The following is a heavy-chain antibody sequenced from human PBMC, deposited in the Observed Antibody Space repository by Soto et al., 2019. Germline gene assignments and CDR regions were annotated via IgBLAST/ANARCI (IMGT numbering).Heavy chain of an antibody. Sequence: QVPLVESGGGVVQPGRSLRLSCAASGFTFSNYAMHWVRQAPGKGLEWVAIVSYDGNNQYYADSVKGRSTISRDNSENRLYLQMNGLRAEDTAVCYCARDGATQTWGPWDYALWGRGTLVTVSS. CDR3: ARDGATQTWGPWDYAL. J-gene: IGHJ2*01. D-gene: IGHD3-16*01. CDR1: GFTFSNYA. CDR2: VSYDGNNQ. V-gene: IGHV3-30-3*01.